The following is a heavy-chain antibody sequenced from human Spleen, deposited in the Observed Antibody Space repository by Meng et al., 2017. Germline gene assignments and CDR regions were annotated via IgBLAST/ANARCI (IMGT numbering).Heavy chain of an antibody. CDR2: INHSGST. D-gene: IGHD6-19*01. J-gene: IGHJ4*02. CDR1: GGSFSDYY. V-gene: IGHV4-34*01. Sequence: GSLRLSCVVSGGSFSDYYWSWIRQPPGKGLEWIGEINHSGSTNYNPSLESRATISVDTSQNNLSLKLSSVTAADSAVYYCARSRGYIAVAGIWGQGTLVTVSS. CDR3: ARSRGYIAVAGI.